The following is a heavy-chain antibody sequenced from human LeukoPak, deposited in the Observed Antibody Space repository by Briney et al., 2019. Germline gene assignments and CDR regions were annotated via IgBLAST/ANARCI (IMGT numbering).Heavy chain of an antibody. Sequence: PSETLSLTCAVYGGSFSGYYWSWIRQPPGKGLEWIGEINHSGSTNYNPSLKSRVTISVDTSKNQFSLKLSSVTAADTAVYYCARGFRGSRHDYWGRGTLVTVSS. CDR3: ARGFRGSRHDY. CDR1: GGSFSGYY. V-gene: IGHV4-34*01. CDR2: INHSGST. J-gene: IGHJ4*02. D-gene: IGHD2/OR15-2a*01.